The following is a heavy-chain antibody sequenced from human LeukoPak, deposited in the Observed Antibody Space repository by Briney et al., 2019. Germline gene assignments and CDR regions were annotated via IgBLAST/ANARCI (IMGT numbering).Heavy chain of an antibody. D-gene: IGHD4-17*01. J-gene: IGHJ4*02. CDR3: AKEPSLYGPNDY. CDR2: ISNDGRKT. Sequence: GRSLRLSCAASGFTFSTYGMHWVRQAPGKGLEWVTVISNDGRKTYYADSVKGRFTISRDNSKNTLYLQMNSLRAEDTAVYYCAKEPSLYGPNDYWGQGTLVTVSS. CDR1: GFTFSTYG. V-gene: IGHV3-30*04.